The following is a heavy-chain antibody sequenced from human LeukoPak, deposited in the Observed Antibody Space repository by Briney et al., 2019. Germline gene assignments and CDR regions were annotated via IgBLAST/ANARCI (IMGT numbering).Heavy chain of an antibody. CDR2: INPDSGDT. J-gene: IGHJ4*02. CDR3: ARGSPGSGYYSYYFDY. D-gene: IGHD3-22*01. V-gene: IGHV1-2*02. CDR1: GYTFTGYY. Sequence: GASVKVSCKASGYTFTGYYMHWVRQAPGQGLEWMGWINPDSGDTNYAQTFQGRVTVTRDTSIRTVYLELSRLRSDDTAVSYCARGSPGSGYYSYYFDYWGQGTLVTVSS.